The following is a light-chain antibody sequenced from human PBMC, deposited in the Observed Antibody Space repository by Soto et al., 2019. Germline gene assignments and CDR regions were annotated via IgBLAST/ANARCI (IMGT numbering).Light chain of an antibody. CDR1: SGDVGGYNY. V-gene: IGLV2-11*01. CDR2: DVT. CDR3: CSYAGSYLWV. J-gene: IGLJ3*02. Sequence: QSALTQPRSLSGSPGQLVTISCTGTSGDVGGYNYVAWYQQRAGEAPELMIYDVTKRPSGVPDRFSGSKSGNTVFLTISGLHSEDEADYYCCSYAGSYLWVFGGGTQLTVL.